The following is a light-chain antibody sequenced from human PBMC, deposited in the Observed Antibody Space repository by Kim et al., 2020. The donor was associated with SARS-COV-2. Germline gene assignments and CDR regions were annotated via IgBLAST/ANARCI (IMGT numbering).Light chain of an antibody. CDR3: QTWGTGIRV. CDR2: LNSDGSH. V-gene: IGLV4-69*01. Sequence: SVKLTCTLSSGHSSYAIAWHQQQPEKGPRYLMKLNSDGSHTKGDGIPDRFSGSSSGAERYLTISSLQSEDEADYYCQTWGTGIRVFGGGTQLTVL. CDR1: SGHSSYA. J-gene: IGLJ2*01.